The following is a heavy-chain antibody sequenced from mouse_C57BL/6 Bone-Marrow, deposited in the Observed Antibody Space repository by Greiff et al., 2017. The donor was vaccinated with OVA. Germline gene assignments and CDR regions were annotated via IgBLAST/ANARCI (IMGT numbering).Heavy chain of an antibody. CDR1: GYSFTGYY. D-gene: IGHD1-1*01. CDR2: INPSTGGT. J-gene: IGHJ1*03. CDR3: ARLYYGSSYPYWYFDV. V-gene: IGHV1-42*01. Sequence: VQLKESGPELVKPGASVKISCKASGYSFTGYYMNWVKQSPEKSLEWIGEINPSTGGTTYNQKFKAKATLTVDKSSSTAYMQLKSLTSEDSAVYYCARLYYGSSYPYWYFDVWGTGTTVTVSS.